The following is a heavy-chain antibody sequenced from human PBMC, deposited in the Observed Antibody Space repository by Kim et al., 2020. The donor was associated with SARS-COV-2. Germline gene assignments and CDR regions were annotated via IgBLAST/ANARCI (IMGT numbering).Heavy chain of an antibody. Sequence: KGRFTISRDNAKNSLYLQMNSLRAEDTAVYYCAREYSSSWYGYYYYGMDVWGQGTTVTVSS. V-gene: IGHV3-48*03. J-gene: IGHJ6*02. CDR3: AREYSSSWYGYYYYGMDV. D-gene: IGHD6-13*01.